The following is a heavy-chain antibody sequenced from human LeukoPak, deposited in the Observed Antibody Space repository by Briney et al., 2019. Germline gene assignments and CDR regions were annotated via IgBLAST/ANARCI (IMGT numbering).Heavy chain of an antibody. CDR2: ISSSSSYI. Sequence: GGSLRLSCAASGFTFSSYSMNWVRQAPGKGLEWVSSISSSSSYIYYADSVKGRFTISRDNAKNSLYLQMNSLRAEDTAVYYCARGIAAAGYDYWGQGTLVIVSS. J-gene: IGHJ4*02. V-gene: IGHV3-21*01. CDR3: ARGIAAAGYDY. D-gene: IGHD6-13*01. CDR1: GFTFSSYS.